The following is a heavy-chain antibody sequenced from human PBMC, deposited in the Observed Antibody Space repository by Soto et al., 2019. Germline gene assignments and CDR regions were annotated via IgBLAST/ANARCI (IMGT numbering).Heavy chain of an antibody. CDR3: ARGQGVVVVAATDWFDP. CDR2: INHSGST. Sequence: SETLSLTCAVYGGSFSGYYWSWIRQPPGKGLEWIGEINHSGSTNYNPSLKSRVTISVDTSKNQFSLKLSSVTAADTAVYYCARGQGVVVVAATDWFDPWGQGTLVTVSS. D-gene: IGHD2-15*01. CDR1: GGSFSGYY. J-gene: IGHJ5*02. V-gene: IGHV4-34*01.